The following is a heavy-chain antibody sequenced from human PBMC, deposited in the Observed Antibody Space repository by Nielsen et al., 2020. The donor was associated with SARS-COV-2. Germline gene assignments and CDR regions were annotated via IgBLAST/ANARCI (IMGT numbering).Heavy chain of an antibody. CDR3: ARVALRTAWLLYDYYGMDV. Sequence: GGSLRLSCAASGFTFSSYEMNWVRQAPGKGLEWVSYISSSGSTIYYADSVKGRFTISRDNAKNSLYLQMNSLRAEDTAVYYCARVALRTAWLLYDYYGMDVWGQGTTVTVSS. D-gene: IGHD2-2*02. V-gene: IGHV3-48*03. J-gene: IGHJ6*02. CDR1: GFTFSSYE. CDR2: ISSSGSTI.